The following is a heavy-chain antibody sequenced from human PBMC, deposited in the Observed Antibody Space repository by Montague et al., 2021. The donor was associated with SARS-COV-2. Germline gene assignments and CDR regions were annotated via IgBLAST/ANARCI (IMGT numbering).Heavy chain of an antibody. CDR3: ARVAGGYYHDSSAYFDY. V-gene: IGHV4-34*01. CDR2: INQSGST. CDR1: GGSFSGYY. Sequence: SETLSLTCAVYGGSFSGYYRSWIRQPPGKGLEWIGEINQSGSTNYNPSLKSRVTLSVDTSKKQFSLKLSSLTAADTAEYYCARVAGGYYHDSSAYFDYWGQGSLVTVPS. J-gene: IGHJ4*02. D-gene: IGHD3-22*01.